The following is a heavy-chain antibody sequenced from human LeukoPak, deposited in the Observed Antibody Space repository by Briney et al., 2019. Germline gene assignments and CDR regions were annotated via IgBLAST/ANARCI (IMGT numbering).Heavy chain of an antibody. CDR2: IYTSGST. Sequence: PSETLSLTCTVSGGSISSYYWSWIRQPAGKGLEWIGRIYTSGSTNYNPSLKSRVPMSVDTSKNQFSLKLSSVTAADTAVYYCARVALWFGELTHYFDYWGQGTLVTVSS. CDR3: ARVALWFGELTHYFDY. D-gene: IGHD3-10*01. CDR1: GGSISSYY. J-gene: IGHJ4*02. V-gene: IGHV4-4*07.